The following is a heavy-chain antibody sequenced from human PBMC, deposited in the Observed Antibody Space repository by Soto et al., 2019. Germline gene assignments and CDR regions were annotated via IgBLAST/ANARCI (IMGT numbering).Heavy chain of an antibody. CDR2: ISGTGGNT. D-gene: IGHD1-20*01. CDR1: GFTFSSYA. J-gene: IGHJ4*02. V-gene: IGHV3-23*01. Sequence: GGSLRLSCAASGFTFSSYAMTWVRQALGKGLEWVSTISGTGGNTYYADSVKGRFTISRDNSKNTVYLQMNSLRAEDTAVYYCVKAVYLLDFDYWGQGTLVTVSS. CDR3: VKAVYLLDFDY.